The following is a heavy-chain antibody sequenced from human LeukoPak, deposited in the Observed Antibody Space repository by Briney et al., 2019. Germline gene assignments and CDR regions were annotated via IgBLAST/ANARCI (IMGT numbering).Heavy chain of an antibody. J-gene: IGHJ4*02. CDR3: ARASCSSTSCYFDY. V-gene: IGHV1-18*01. CDR1: GYTFTSYG. CDR2: VSAYSGNT. D-gene: IGHD2-2*01. Sequence: ASVTVSCKASGYTFTSYGISWVRQAPGQGLEWMGWVSAYSGNTNYAQKLQGRVTMTTDTSTSTAYMELRSLRSDDTAVYYCARASCSSTSCYFDYWGQGTLVTVSS.